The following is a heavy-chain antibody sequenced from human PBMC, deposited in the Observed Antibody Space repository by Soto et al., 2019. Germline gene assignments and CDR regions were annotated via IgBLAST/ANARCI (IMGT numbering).Heavy chain of an antibody. V-gene: IGHV3-23*01. Sequence: GGSLRLSCAASGFTFSNYAMIWVRQAPGKGLEWVSAISGGGDTTYYADSVKGRFTISRDNSKKTLYLQMNSLRGEDTALYDCAKTVPATNFWGQGTQVTVSS. CDR1: GFTFSNYA. CDR2: ISGGGDTT. D-gene: IGHD6-19*01. J-gene: IGHJ4*02. CDR3: AKTVPATNF.